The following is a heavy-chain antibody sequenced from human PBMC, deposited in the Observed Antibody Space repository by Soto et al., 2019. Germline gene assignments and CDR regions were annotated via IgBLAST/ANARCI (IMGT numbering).Heavy chain of an antibody. J-gene: IGHJ4*02. D-gene: IGHD4-17*01. V-gene: IGHV3-21*01. Sequence: EVQLVESGGGLVKPGGSLRLSCAASGFTFSSYSMNWVRQAPGKGLEWVSSISSSSSYIYYADSVKGRFTISRDNAKSSLYLQMNSLRAEDTAVYYCARNYGVKYYFDYWGQGTLVTVSS. CDR1: GFTFSSYS. CDR3: ARNYGVKYYFDY. CDR2: ISSSSSYI.